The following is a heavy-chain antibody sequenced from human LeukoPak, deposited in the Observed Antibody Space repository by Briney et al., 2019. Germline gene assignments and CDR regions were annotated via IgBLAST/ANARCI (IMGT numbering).Heavy chain of an antibody. CDR3: ARDPGADIVLMVYASSWFDP. J-gene: IGHJ5*02. V-gene: IGHV1-18*01. Sequence: ASVKVSCKASGYTFTSYGISWVRQAPGQGLEWMGWISAYNGNTNYAQKLQGRVTMTTDTSTSTAYMELRSLRSDDTAVYYCARDPGADIVLMVYASSWFDPWGQGTLVTVSS. D-gene: IGHD2-8*01. CDR1: GYTFTSYG. CDR2: ISAYNGNT.